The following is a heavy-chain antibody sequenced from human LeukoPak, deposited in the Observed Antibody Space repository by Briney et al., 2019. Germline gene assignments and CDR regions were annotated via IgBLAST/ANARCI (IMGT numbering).Heavy chain of an antibody. CDR1: GFTFSSYG. CDR2: TWYGGSNK. CDR3: AKDYREYGDYPLGH. J-gene: IGHJ4*02. V-gene: IGHV3-30*02. Sequence: GGSLRLSCAASGFTFSSYGMHWVRQAPGKGLEWVAVTWYGGSNKYYADSVKGRFTISRDNSKNTLYLQMNSLGGEDTAVYYCAKDYREYGDYPLGHWGQGTLVTVSS. D-gene: IGHD4-17*01.